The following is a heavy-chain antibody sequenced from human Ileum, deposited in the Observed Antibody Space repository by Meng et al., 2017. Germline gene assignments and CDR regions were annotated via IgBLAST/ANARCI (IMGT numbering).Heavy chain of an antibody. Sequence: QEQLQQWVAGLLKPSETLSLTCVVYGGSFSANYWTWIRQPPGKGLEWIGEINHNGNTNYKPSLKSRVTISVDTSKKQFSLRLTSVTAADTAVYYCASARYDNWGQGTLVTVSS. CDR1: GGSFSANY. CDR3: ASARYDN. V-gene: IGHV4-34*01. CDR2: INHNGNT. J-gene: IGHJ4*02.